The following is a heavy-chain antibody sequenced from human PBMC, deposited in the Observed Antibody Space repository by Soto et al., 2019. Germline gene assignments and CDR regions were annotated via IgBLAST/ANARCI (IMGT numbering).Heavy chain of an antibody. Sequence: VGSLRLSCASSVFNFNSYTINCVRHSPGKRLEWLSSISGSGYIFSTDSVRGRFTISRDNAKNSVYLQINSLRAEDTAVYFCARDCSGGSCYPGMEVWGQGTTVSVSS. CDR2: ISGSGYI. CDR1: VFNFNSYT. CDR3: ARDCSGGSCYPGMEV. V-gene: IGHV3-21*01. J-gene: IGHJ6*01. D-gene: IGHD2-15*01.